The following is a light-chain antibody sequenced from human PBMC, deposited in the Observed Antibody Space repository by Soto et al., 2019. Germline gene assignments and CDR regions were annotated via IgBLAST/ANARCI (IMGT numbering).Light chain of an antibody. Sequence: DIQMTQSPSSLSASVGDRVTITCRASQSISTYLNWYQHKPGKAPKVLIYAASSVQSGVPSRFSGSGSGTDFTLTISSLQPEDFATYYCQQNYSTQYTFGQGTKLEIK. CDR2: AAS. V-gene: IGKV1-39*01. CDR3: QQNYSTQYT. J-gene: IGKJ2*01. CDR1: QSISTY.